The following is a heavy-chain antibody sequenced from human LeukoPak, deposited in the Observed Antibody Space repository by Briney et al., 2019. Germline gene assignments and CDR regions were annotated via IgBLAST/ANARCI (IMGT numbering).Heavy chain of an antibody. J-gene: IGHJ6*03. V-gene: IGHV4-59*12. CDR3: ARGTVTNTIYYYYMDV. Sequence: SSETLSLTCTVSGGSISSYYWSWIRQPPGKGLEWIGYVHYSGSTNYNPSLKSRVTISVDTSKNQFSLKLSSVTAADTAVYYCARGTVTNTIYYYYMDVWGKGTTVTVSS. CDR1: GGSISSYY. D-gene: IGHD4-23*01. CDR2: VHYSGST.